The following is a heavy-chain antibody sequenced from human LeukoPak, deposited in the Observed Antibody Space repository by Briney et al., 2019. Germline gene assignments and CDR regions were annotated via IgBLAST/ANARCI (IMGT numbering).Heavy chain of an antibody. V-gene: IGHV4-34*01. CDR3: ARSPQGTATTANWLDP. Sequence: SETLSLTCAVYGGSFSGYYWSWIRQPPGKGLEWIGEINHSGSTNYNPSLKSRVTISVDTSKNQFSLNLISVTAADTAVYYCARSPQGTATTANWLDPWGQGTLVTVSS. CDR1: GGSFSGYY. J-gene: IGHJ5*02. D-gene: IGHD4-17*01. CDR2: INHSGST.